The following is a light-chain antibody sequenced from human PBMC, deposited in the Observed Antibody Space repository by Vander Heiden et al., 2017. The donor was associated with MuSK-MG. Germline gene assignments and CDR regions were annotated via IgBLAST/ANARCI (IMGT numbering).Light chain of an antibody. V-gene: IGKV1-9*01. CDR3: QQRNSYPRQLT. Sequence: DIQLTQSPSFLSASVGDRVTITCRASQGISSYLAWYQQKPGKGPKLLIYAASTLQSGVPSRFSGSGSGTEFTLTISSLQPEDFATYYCQQRNSYPRQLTFGGGTKVEIK. CDR2: AAS. CDR1: QGISSY. J-gene: IGKJ4*01.